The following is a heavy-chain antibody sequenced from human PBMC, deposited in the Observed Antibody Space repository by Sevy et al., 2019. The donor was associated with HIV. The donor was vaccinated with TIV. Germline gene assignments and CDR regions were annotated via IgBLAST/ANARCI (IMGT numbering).Heavy chain of an antibody. J-gene: IGHJ4*02. CDR3: ARDPASSGGDY. Sequence: GGSLRLSCAASGFIFRSYWMTWVRQAPGKGLEWVSNIKQDGSEKYYVDSVKGRFTISRENTKNSLYLLMNSLRAEDTAMYYCARDPASSGGDYWGQGTLVTVSS. CDR1: GFIFRSYW. D-gene: IGHD6-25*01. CDR2: IKQDGSEK. V-gene: IGHV3-7*03.